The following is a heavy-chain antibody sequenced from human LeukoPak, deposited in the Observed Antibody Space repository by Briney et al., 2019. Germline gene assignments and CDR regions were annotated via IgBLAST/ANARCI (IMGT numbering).Heavy chain of an antibody. J-gene: IGHJ3*02. CDR3: AKNYLTPLYCSSTSCHDAFDI. Sequence: GGSLRLSCAASGFTFSSYGMHWVRQAPGKGLEWVAFIRYDGSNKYYADSVKGRFTISRDNSKNTLYLQMNSLGAEDTAVYYCAKNYLTPLYCSSTSCHDAFDIWGQGTMVTVSS. V-gene: IGHV3-30*02. CDR2: IRYDGSNK. CDR1: GFTFSSYG. D-gene: IGHD2-2*01.